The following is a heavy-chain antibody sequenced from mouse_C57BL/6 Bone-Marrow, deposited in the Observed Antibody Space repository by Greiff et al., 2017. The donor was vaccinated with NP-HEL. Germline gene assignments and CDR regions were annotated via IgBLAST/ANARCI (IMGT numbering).Heavy chain of an antibody. CDR3: TRREGYYYGSSLYAMDY. Sequence: QVQLQQSGAELVRPGASVTLSCKASGYTFTDYEMHWVKQTPVHGLEWIGAIDPATGGTAYNQKFTGKAILTADKSSSTAYMELRSLTSEDSAVYYCTRREGYYYGSSLYAMDYWGQGTSVTVSS. D-gene: IGHD1-1*01. J-gene: IGHJ4*01. CDR2: IDPATGGT. CDR1: GYTFTDYE. V-gene: IGHV1-15*01.